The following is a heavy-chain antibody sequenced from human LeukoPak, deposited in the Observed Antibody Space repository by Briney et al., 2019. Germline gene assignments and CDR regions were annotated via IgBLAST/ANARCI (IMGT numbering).Heavy chain of an antibody. CDR3: ARHVVGGGSWYYYYYYYMDV. Sequence: SETLSLTCTVSGGSISSSSYYWGWIRQPPGKGLEWIGSIYYSGSTYYNPSLKSRVTISVDTSKNQFSLKLSSVTAADTAVYYCARHVVGGGSWYYYYYYYMDVWDKGTTVTISS. D-gene: IGHD2-15*01. CDR2: IYYSGST. CDR1: GGSISSSSYY. J-gene: IGHJ6*03. V-gene: IGHV4-39*01.